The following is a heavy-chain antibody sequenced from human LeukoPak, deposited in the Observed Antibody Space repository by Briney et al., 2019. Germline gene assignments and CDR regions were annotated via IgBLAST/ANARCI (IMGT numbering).Heavy chain of an antibody. CDR1: GFTFSDYY. CDR2: ISSSGSTI. V-gene: IGHV3-11*01. D-gene: IGHD6-13*01. J-gene: IGHJ1*01. CDR3: AITYSSSWYEYFQH. Sequence: GGSLRLSCAASGFTFSDYYMSWIRQAPGKGLEWVSYISSSGSTIYYADSEKGRFTISRDNAKNSLYLQMNSLRAEDTAVYYCAITYSSSWYEYFQHWGQGTLVTVSS.